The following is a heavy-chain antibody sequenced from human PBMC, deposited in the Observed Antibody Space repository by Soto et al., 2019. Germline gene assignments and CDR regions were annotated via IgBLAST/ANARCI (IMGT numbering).Heavy chain of an antibody. D-gene: IGHD2-2*01. V-gene: IGHV3-9*01. Sequence: EVQLVESGGGLVQPGRSLRLSCAASGFTFDDYAMHWVRQAPGKGLEWVSGISWNSGSIGYADSVKGRFTISRDNAKNSLYMEMTSLRAEDTAWYYCAKGGQLLTEGGGYWGQGTLVTVSS. CDR1: GFTFDDYA. CDR3: AKGGQLLTEGGGY. J-gene: IGHJ4*02. CDR2: ISWNSGSI.